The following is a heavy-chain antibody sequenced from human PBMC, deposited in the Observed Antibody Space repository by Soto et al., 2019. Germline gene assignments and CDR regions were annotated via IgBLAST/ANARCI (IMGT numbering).Heavy chain of an antibody. CDR1: GYTFTSYA. V-gene: IGHV1-3*01. CDR2: INAGNGNT. Sequence: GASVKVSCKASGYTFTSYAMHWARQAPGQRLEWMGWINAGNGNTKHSQKLQGRVTITRDTSASTAYMELRSLRSDDTAVYYCARVVGALGHWFDPWGQGTLVTVSS. D-gene: IGHD1-26*01. CDR3: ARVVGALGHWFDP. J-gene: IGHJ5*02.